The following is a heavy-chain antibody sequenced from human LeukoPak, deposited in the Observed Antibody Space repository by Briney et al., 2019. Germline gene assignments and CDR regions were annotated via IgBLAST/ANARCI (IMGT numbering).Heavy chain of an antibody. J-gene: IGHJ4*02. CDR3: ARHGSSWSFDY. Sequence: SETLSLTCTVSGGSMSTYYWSWIRQPPGEGLEWIGYMYDSGSTNYNPSLKSRVTISVDTSKNQFFLKVSSVTAADTAVYYCARHGSSWSFDYWGQGTLVTVSS. V-gene: IGHV4-59*08. CDR2: MYDSGST. D-gene: IGHD6-13*01. CDR1: GGSMSTYY.